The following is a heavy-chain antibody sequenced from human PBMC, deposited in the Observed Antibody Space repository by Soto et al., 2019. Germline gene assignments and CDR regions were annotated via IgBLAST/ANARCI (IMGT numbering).Heavy chain of an antibody. D-gene: IGHD3-3*01. Sequence: GESLKISCKGSGYSFTSYWIGWVRQMPGKGLEWMGIIYPGDSDTRYSPSFQGQVTISADKSISTAYLQWSSLKASDTAMYYCARQGGDLLRFLEWSLGFDPWGQGTLVTVSS. CDR3: ARQGGDLLRFLEWSLGFDP. CDR1: GYSFTSYW. V-gene: IGHV5-51*01. J-gene: IGHJ5*02. CDR2: IYPGDSDT.